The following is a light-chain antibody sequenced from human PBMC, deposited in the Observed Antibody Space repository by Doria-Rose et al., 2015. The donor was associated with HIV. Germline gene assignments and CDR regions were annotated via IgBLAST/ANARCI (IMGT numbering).Light chain of an antibody. CDR1: QTIYNY. CDR2: AAS. J-gene: IGKJ1*01. CDR3: QQSYSTPRT. V-gene: IGKV1-39*01. Sequence: ASVGDRVTIPCRASQTIYNYLNWYQQIPGMAPNLLIYAASNLQSGVPSRFSGSGSGTDFTLTISSLHPEDLATYYCQQSYSTPRTFGQGTKVVI.